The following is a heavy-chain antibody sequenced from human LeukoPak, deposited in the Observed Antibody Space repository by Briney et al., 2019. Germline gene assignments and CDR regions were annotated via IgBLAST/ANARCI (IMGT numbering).Heavy chain of an antibody. CDR1: GYTFTSYD. Sequence: ASVKVSCKASGYTFTSYDINWVRQATGQGLEWMGWMNPNSGNTGYAQKFQGRVTMTRNTSISTAYMELSSLRSEDTAVYYCAIERGGYCSGGSRFDYWGQGTQVTVSS. V-gene: IGHV1-8*01. CDR2: MNPNSGNT. J-gene: IGHJ4*02. CDR3: AIERGGYCSGGSRFDY. D-gene: IGHD2-15*01.